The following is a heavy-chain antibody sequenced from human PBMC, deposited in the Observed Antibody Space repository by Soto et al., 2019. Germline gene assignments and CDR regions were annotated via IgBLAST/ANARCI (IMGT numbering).Heavy chain of an antibody. CDR1: GFTFSSNG. J-gene: IGHJ6*02. V-gene: IGHV3-33*01. CDR2: IWSDGSNK. Sequence: GGSLRLSCTASGFTFSSNGMHWVRQAPDKGLEWVAVIWSDGSNKYYADSVKGRFTIFRDNSKSTLYLQMNGLRAEDTAVYYCARDGSNKPGFYYGMDAWGQGTTVTVSS. D-gene: IGHD6-13*01. CDR3: ARDGSNKPGFYYGMDA.